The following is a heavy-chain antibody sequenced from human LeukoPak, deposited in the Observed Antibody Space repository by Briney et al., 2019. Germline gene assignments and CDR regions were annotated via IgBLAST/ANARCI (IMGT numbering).Heavy chain of an antibody. D-gene: IGHD1-7*01. Sequence: PSETLSLTCAVYGGSFSGYYWSWIRQPPGKGLEWIGEINHSGSTNYNPSLKSRVTISVDTSKNQFSLKLSSVTAVDTAVYYCARITGTTFMDYWGQGTLVTVSS. J-gene: IGHJ4*02. CDR2: INHSGST. V-gene: IGHV4-34*01. CDR3: ARITGTTFMDY. CDR1: GGSFSGYY.